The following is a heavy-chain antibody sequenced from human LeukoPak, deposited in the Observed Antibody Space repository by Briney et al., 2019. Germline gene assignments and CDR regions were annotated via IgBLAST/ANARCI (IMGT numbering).Heavy chain of an antibody. CDR3: ARKVAEAYGSGSYLDY. V-gene: IGHV3-21*01. J-gene: IGHJ4*02. CDR1: GFTFSSYS. D-gene: IGHD3-10*01. Sequence: PGGSLRLSCAASGFTFSSYSMNWVRQAPGKGLEWVSSISSSSSYIYYADSVKGRFTISRDNAKNSLYLQMNSLRAEDTAVYYCARKVAEAYGSGSYLDYWGQGTLVTVSS. CDR2: ISSSSSYI.